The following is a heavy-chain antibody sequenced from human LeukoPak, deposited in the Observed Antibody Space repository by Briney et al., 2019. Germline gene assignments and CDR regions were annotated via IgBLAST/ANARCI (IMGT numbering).Heavy chain of an antibody. V-gene: IGHV3-23*01. J-gene: IGHJ4*02. CDR2: SSGSGGSA. CDR3: AKGPWDRYRGSQQWDY. D-gene: IGHD3-16*01. Sequence: PGGSLRLSCAASEFTFSTYAMNWVRQAPGKGLEWVSASSGSGGSAYYADSVKGRFTISRDNSKNTLYLQMNSLRAEDTAVYYCAKGPWDRYRGSQQWDYWGQGTLVTVSS. CDR1: EFTFSTYA.